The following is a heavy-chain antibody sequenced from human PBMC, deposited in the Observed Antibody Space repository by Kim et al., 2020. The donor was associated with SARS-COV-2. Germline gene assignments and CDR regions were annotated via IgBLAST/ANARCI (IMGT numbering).Heavy chain of an antibody. V-gene: IGHV1-18*01. Sequence: ASVKVSCKASGYDFSPYSISWVRQAPGQGLEWMGSVSAYNYETHYAQRFQGRVILTSDTSTKTAYMELRSLTSDDSATYVCARDRPTPISIMAPVVEVVPFGMDVWGEGTKVTVPS. CDR1: GYDFSPYS. D-gene: IGHD5-12*01. CDR2: VSAYNYET. J-gene: IGHJ6*04. CDR3: ARDRPTPISIMAPVVEVVPFGMDV.